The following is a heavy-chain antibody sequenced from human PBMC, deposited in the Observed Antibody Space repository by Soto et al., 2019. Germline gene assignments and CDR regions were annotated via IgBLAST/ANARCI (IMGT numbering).Heavy chain of an antibody. D-gene: IGHD3-3*01. V-gene: IGHV3-30*18. J-gene: IGHJ6*02. Sequence: LRLSCVASGFTFSGYGMHWVRQAPGKGLEWVAVISYEGSNKYYADSVKGRFTISRDNSINTMYLEMNSLRAEDTAVYYCAKDRKTIFGVVPFSGGMDVWGQGTTVTVSS. CDR1: GFTFSGYG. CDR3: AKDRKTIFGVVPFSGGMDV. CDR2: ISYEGSNK.